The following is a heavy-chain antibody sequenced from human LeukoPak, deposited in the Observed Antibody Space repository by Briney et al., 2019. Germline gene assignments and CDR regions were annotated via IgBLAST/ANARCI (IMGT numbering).Heavy chain of an antibody. CDR3: ARSPPRGDYYFDY. V-gene: IGHV3-30-3*01. Sequence: GGSLRLSCAASGFTFSSYAMHWVRQAPGKGLKWVAVISYDGSNKYYADSVKGRFTISRDNSKNTLYLQMNSLRAEDTAVYYCARSPPRGDYYFDYWGQGTLVTVSS. CDR2: ISYDGSNK. J-gene: IGHJ4*02. D-gene: IGHD2-21*02. CDR1: GFTFSSYA.